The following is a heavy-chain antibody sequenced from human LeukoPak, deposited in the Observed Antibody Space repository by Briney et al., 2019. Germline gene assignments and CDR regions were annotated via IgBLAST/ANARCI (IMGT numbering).Heavy chain of an antibody. CDR2: INPSGGST. D-gene: IGHD3-9*01. Sequence: ASVKVSCKASGYTFTSYYMHWVRQAPGQGLEWMGIINPSGGSTSYAQKFQGRVTMTRDTSTSTVYMELSSLRSEDTAVYYCARDPHYDILTGYYTPQHYFDYWGQGTLVTVSS. J-gene: IGHJ4*02. CDR1: GYTFTSYY. CDR3: ARDPHYDILTGYYTPQHYFDY. V-gene: IGHV1-46*01.